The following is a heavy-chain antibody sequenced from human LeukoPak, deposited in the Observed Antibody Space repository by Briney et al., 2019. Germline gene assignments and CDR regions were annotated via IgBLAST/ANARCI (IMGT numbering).Heavy chain of an antibody. CDR3: AREHYGGNSNYYGMDV. D-gene: IGHD4-23*01. CDR2: INPNSGGT. CDR1: GYTFTGYY. Sequence: ASAKVSCKASGYTFTGYYMHWVRQAPGQGLEWMGWINPNSGGTNYAQKFQGRVTMTRDTSISTAYMELSRLRSDDTAVYYCAREHYGGNSNYYGMDVWGQGTTVTVSS. J-gene: IGHJ6*02. V-gene: IGHV1-2*02.